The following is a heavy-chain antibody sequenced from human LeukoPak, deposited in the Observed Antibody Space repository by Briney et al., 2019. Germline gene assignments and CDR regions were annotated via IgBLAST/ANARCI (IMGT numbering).Heavy chain of an antibody. Sequence: PGGSLRLSCAASGFTFSSYSMNWVRQAPGKGLEWVSSISSSSSYIYYADSVKGRFTISRDNAKNSLYLQMNSLRAEDTAVYYCARDHMMGGDFDYWGQGTLVTVSS. CDR3: ARDHMMGGDFDY. V-gene: IGHV3-21*01. J-gene: IGHJ4*02. D-gene: IGHD3-16*01. CDR1: GFTFSSYS. CDR2: ISSSSSYI.